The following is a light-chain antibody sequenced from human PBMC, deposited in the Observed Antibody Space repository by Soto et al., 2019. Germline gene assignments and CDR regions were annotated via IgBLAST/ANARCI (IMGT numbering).Light chain of an antibody. Sequence: QSVLTQPPSASGTPGQRVTISCSGTTSNIGTNYVYWYQQLPGMAPKLVMYSTDRRPSGVPGRFSGSKSGTSAFLAITGLRSEDEANYYCSAWDDSLSGLVFGGGTKLTVL. CDR1: TSNIGTNY. CDR2: STD. J-gene: IGLJ2*01. V-gene: IGLV1-47*02. CDR3: SAWDDSLSGLV.